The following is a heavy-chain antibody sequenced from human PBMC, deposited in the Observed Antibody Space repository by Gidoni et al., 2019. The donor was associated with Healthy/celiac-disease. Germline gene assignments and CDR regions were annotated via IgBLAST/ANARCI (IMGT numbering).Heavy chain of an antibody. Sequence: EVQLLASGGGVVQPGGSLRLSCAASGFTFRSYAMSWVRQAPGQGLELVSAISGIGGSTYYADSGKGRFTISRDNSKNTLYLQMNSLRAEDTAVYYCAKDLTPDLRGWFDPWGQGTLVTVSS. CDR1: GFTFRSYA. V-gene: IGHV3-23*01. J-gene: IGHJ5*02. CDR3: AKDLTPDLRGWFDP. CDR2: ISGIGGST. D-gene: IGHD3-9*01.